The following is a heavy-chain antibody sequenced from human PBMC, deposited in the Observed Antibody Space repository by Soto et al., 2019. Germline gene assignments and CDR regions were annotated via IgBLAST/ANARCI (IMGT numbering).Heavy chain of an antibody. D-gene: IGHD1-1*01. CDR1: GGSISSYY. J-gene: IGHJ4*02. Sequence: QVQLQESGPGLVKPSETLSLTCTVSGGSISSYYWSWIRQPPGKGLEWIGYIYYSGSTNYNPSLKSRVTISVDTSKNQFSLKLSSVTAADTAVYYCARDRTTGFDYWGQGTLVTVSS. V-gene: IGHV4-59*01. CDR3: ARDRTTGFDY. CDR2: IYYSGST.